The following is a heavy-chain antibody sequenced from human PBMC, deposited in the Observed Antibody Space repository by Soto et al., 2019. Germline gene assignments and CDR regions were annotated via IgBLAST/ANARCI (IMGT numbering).Heavy chain of an antibody. CDR3: RSKVPSGAWRA. CDR2: ISADGSDT. V-gene: IGHV3-74*01. CDR1: GFTLSNEL. Sequence: GGSLRLSCSASGFTLSNELVHWARQSPGKGLVWVSRISADGSDTAYADSVKGRFSISRDNARNTVYLHMRSLRVDDTAVYCCRSKVPSGAWRAWGQGTLVTVSS. J-gene: IGHJ5*02. D-gene: IGHD6-25*01.